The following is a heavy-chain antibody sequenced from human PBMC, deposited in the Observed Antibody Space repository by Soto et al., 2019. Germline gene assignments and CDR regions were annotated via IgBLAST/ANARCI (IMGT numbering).Heavy chain of an antibody. CDR2: IIPIFGTA. Sequence: SVKVSCKASGCTCSSYAISWVRQAPGQGLEWMGGIIPIFGTANYAQKFQGRVKITADESTSTAYMELSSLRSEDTAVYYCARGNGDYGLTDYGMDVSGQGTTVTVSS. J-gene: IGHJ6*02. CDR1: GCTCSSYA. CDR3: ARGNGDYGLTDYGMDV. D-gene: IGHD4-17*01. V-gene: IGHV1-69*13.